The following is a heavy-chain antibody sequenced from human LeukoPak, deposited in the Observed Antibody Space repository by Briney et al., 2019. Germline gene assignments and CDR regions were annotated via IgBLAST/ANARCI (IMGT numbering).Heavy chain of an antibody. CDR1: GFTFSSYW. CDR2: IKQDGSEK. D-gene: IGHD5-12*01. CDR3: ARVGGYDYYYFDY. V-gene: IGHV3-7*01. J-gene: IGHJ4*02. Sequence: GGSLRLSCAASGFTFSSYWMSCVRQAPGKGLEWVANIKQDGSEKYYVDSVKGRFAISRDNAKNSLYLQMNSLRAEDTAVYYCARVGGYDYYYFDYWGQGTLVTVSS.